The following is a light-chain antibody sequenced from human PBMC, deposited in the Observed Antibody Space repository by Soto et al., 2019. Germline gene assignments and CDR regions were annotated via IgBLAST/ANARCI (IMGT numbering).Light chain of an antibody. CDR3: QQYGSSPPIT. CDR1: QSVSSSY. J-gene: IGKJ5*01. V-gene: IGKV3-20*01. Sequence: IVLTQSPGTLSLSPGEIATLSCTASQSVSSSYLAWYQQNPGQAPRLLIYGASSRATGIPDRFSGSGSGTDFTLTISRLEPEAFAVYYCQQYGSSPPITFGQGTRLEIK. CDR2: GAS.